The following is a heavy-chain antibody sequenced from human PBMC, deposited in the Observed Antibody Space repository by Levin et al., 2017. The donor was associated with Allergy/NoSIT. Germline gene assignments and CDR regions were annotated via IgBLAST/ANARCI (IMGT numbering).Heavy chain of an antibody. CDR3: ARVAYYYDSRAFDI. CDR1: GGSFSGYY. CDR2: INHSGST. D-gene: IGHD3-22*01. V-gene: IGHV4-34*01. J-gene: IGHJ3*02. Sequence: SETLSLTCAVYGGSFSGYYWSWIRQPPGKGLEWIGEINHSGSTNYNPSLKSRVTISVDTSKNQFSLKLSSVTAADTAVYYCARVAYYYDSRAFDIWGQGTMVTVSS.